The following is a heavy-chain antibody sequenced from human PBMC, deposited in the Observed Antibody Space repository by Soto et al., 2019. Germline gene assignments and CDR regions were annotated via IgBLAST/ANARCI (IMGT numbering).Heavy chain of an antibody. J-gene: IGHJ4*02. Sequence: SETLSLTCAVYGGSFSGYYWSWIRQPPGKGLEWIGEINHSGSTNYNPSLKSRVTISVDKSKNQFSLKLSSVTAADTAVYYCARGFSVYRQLSYRGQGTLVTVAS. D-gene: IGHD6-13*01. V-gene: IGHV4-34*01. CDR1: GGSFSGYY. CDR3: ARGFSVYRQLSY. CDR2: INHSGST.